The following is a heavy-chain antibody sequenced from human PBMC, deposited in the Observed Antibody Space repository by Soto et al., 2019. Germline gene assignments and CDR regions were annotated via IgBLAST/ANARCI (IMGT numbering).Heavy chain of an antibody. Sequence: QVQLQESGPGLVKPSETLSLTCTVSGGSISSYYWSWIRQPPGKGLEWIGYIYYSGSTNYHPSLKSRVTISVDTSKNQSSLKLSSVTAADTAVYYCARRYGPGFDYWGQGTLVTVSS. V-gene: IGHV4-59*08. CDR1: GGSISSYY. J-gene: IGHJ4*02. CDR3: ARRYGPGFDY. D-gene: IGHD4-17*01. CDR2: IYYSGST.